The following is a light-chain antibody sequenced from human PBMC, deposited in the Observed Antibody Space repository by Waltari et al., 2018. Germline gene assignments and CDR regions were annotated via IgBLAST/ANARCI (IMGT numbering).Light chain of an antibody. CDR2: ETS. Sequence: DIQMTQSPPTLSASVGDRVTLTCRASLNIFGRLAWYQQKPGKPPKLLIYETSNLESGVPSRFSSSGSGTDFTLVIDSLQPDDFATYYCQNYHIRKAFGQGTNVEIK. CDR3: QNYHIRKA. CDR1: LNIFGR. J-gene: IGKJ2*01. V-gene: IGKV1-5*03.